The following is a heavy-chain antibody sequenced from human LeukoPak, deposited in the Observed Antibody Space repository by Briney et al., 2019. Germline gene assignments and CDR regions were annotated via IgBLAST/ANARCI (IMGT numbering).Heavy chain of an antibody. CDR1: GYTFTGYY. J-gene: IGHJ4*02. V-gene: IGHV1-2*02. CDR3: ARRYCSGGSCYDY. D-gene: IGHD2-15*01. CDR2: INPNSGGT. Sequence: ASVKVSCKASGYTFTGYYMHWVRQAPGQGLEWMGWINPNSGGTNYAQKFQGRVTMTRDTSISTAYMELSRLRSDDAAVYYCARRYCSGGSCYDYWGQGTLVTVSS.